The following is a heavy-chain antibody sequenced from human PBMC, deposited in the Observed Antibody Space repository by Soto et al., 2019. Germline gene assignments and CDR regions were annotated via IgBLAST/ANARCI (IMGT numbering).Heavy chain of an antibody. J-gene: IGHJ4*02. CDR1: GGSISSGDYY. V-gene: IGHV4-30-4*01. Sequence: QVQLQESGPGLVKPSQTLSLTCTVSGGSISSGDYYWSWIRQPPGKGLEWIGYIYYSGSTYYNPSLKSRVTISVDTSKNQFSLKLSSVTAADTAVYYCARVRRYGDYSNYVLPLPVDYWGQGTLVTVSS. D-gene: IGHD4-4*01. CDR3: ARVRRYGDYSNYVLPLPVDY. CDR2: IYYSGST.